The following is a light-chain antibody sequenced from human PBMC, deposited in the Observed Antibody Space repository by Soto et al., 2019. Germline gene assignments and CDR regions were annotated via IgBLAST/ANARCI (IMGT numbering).Light chain of an antibody. CDR1: SSDVGGYNY. CDR3: SSYAGSSNV. V-gene: IGLV2-14*01. Sequence: QSVLTQPASVSGSPGQSITISCTGTSSDVGGYNYVSWYQQHPGKAPKLMIYEVSNRPSGVSFRFSGSKSGNTASLTISGLQVEDEADYYCSSYAGSSNVFGTGTKVTVL. J-gene: IGLJ1*01. CDR2: EVS.